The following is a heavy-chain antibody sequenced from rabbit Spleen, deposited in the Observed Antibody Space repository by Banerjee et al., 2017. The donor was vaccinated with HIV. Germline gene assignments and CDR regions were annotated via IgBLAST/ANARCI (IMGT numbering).Heavy chain of an antibody. CDR1: GFDFSSND. V-gene: IGHV1S40*01. D-gene: IGHD8-1*01. Sequence: QSLEESGGDLVKPGASLTLTCKASGFDFSSNDMCWVRQAPGKGLEWIACTWINSGSTTYASWAKGRFTISKTSSTTVTLQMTSLTAADTATYFCARRAVTSFSTYGMDLWGPGTLVTVS. CDR2: TWINSGST. J-gene: IGHJ6*01. CDR3: ARRAVTSFSTYGMDL.